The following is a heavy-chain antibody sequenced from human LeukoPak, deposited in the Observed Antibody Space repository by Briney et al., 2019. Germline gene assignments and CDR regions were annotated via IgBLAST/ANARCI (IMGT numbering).Heavy chain of an antibody. CDR1: GFTFSSYS. CDR2: ISSSSSYI. D-gene: IGHD4-23*01. J-gene: IGHJ3*02. V-gene: IGHV3-21*01. CDR3: ARVRSVGGNPHAFNI. Sequence: GGSLRLSCAASGFTFSSYSMNWVRQAPGKGLEWVSAISSSSSYIYYADSVKGRFTISRDNAKNSLYLQMNSLRVEDTALYYCARVRSVGGNPHAFNIWGQGTMLTVSS.